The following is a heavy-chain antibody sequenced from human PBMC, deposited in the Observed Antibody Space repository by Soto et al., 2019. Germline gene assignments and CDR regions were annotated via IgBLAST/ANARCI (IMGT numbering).Heavy chain of an antibody. CDR2: INPGDSDT. J-gene: IGHJ6*02. V-gene: IGHV5-51*01. D-gene: IGHD6-19*01. Sequence: GESLKTACNGSGYSFTSYWIGWVRQMPGKGLEWMGIINPGDSDTRYSPSFQGQVTISADKSISTADLQWSSLKASDTAMYYCARLAVAGTGTTYYYYYGMDVWGQGTTVTVSS. CDR1: GYSFTSYW. CDR3: ARLAVAGTGTTYYYYYGMDV.